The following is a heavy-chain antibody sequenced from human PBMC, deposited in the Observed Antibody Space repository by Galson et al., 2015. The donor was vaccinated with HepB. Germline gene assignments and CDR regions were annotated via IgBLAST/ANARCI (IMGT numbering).Heavy chain of an antibody. V-gene: IGHV3/OR16-9*01. CDR1: GFTFSNHY. J-gene: IGHJ6*02. CDR2: SSGNSGYT. Sequence: SLRLSCAASGFTFSNHYTSWVRQAPGKGLEWVSYSSGNSGYTNYADSVKGRFTISRDNSKNTLYLQMNSLRAEDTAVYYCARAILSLRIAVAGPVYGMDVWGQGTTVTVSS. D-gene: IGHD6-19*01. CDR3: ARAILSLRIAVAGPVYGMDV.